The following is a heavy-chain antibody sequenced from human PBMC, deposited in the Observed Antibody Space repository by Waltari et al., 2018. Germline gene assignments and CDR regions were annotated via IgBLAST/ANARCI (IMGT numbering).Heavy chain of an antibody. CDR1: GFTFSSYW. J-gene: IGHJ4*02. CDR3: ARDSSSSEYYFDY. V-gene: IGHV3-7*01. CDR2: IKQDGSEK. Sequence: EVQLVESGGGLVQPGGSLRLSCAASGFTFSSYWMSWVRQAPGKGLEWVANIKQDGSEKYYVDSVKGRFTISRDNAKNSLYLQMNSLRAEDTAVYYCARDSSSSEYYFDYWGQGTLVTVSS. D-gene: IGHD6-6*01.